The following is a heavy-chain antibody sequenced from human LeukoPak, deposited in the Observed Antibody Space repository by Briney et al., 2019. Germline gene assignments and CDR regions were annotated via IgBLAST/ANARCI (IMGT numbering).Heavy chain of an antibody. CDR3: AKDTSWSYPVGFDY. Sequence: GGSLRLSCAASGFTFSSYGMHWVRQAPGKGLEWVAFIRYDGSNKYYADSVKGRFTISRDNSKNTLYLQMNSLRAEDTAVYYCAKDTSWSYPVGFDYWGQGTLVTVSS. J-gene: IGHJ4*02. CDR2: IRYDGSNK. V-gene: IGHV3-30*02. D-gene: IGHD1-26*01. CDR1: GFTFSSYG.